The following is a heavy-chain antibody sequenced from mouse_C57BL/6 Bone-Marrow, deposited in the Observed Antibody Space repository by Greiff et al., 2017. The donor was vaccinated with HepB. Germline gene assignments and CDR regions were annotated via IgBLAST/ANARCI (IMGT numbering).Heavy chain of an antibody. Sequence: EVQLQESGPVLVKPGASVKMSCKASGYTFTDYYMNWVKQSHGKSLEWIGVINPYNGGTSYNQKFKGKATLTVDKSSSTAYMELNSLTSEDSAVYYCAREKVTTVVGDWFAYWGQGTLVTVSA. J-gene: IGHJ3*01. CDR2: INPYNGGT. CDR3: AREKVTTVVGDWFAY. CDR1: GYTFTDYY. D-gene: IGHD1-1*01. V-gene: IGHV1-19*01.